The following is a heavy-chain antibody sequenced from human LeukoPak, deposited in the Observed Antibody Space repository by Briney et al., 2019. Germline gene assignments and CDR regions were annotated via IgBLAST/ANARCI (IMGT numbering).Heavy chain of an antibody. J-gene: IGHJ3*02. CDR1: SYTFTSYG. D-gene: IGHD5-24*01. Sequence: ASVKVSCKASSYTFTSYGISWVRQAPGQGLEWMGWISAYNGNTNYAQKLQGGVTMTTDTSTSTAYMELRSLRSDDTAVYYCARLDTEMATIIGALDIWGQGTMVTVSS. CDR3: ARLDTEMATIIGALDI. CDR2: ISAYNGNT. V-gene: IGHV1-18*01.